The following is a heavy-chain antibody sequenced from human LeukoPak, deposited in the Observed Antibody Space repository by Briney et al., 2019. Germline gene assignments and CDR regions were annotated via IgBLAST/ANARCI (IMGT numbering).Heavy chain of an antibody. CDR2: ISYDGSNK. J-gene: IGHJ4*02. V-gene: IGHV3-30-3*01. CDR3: ARARIVVANHFDY. CDR1: GFTFSSYA. Sequence: GGSLRLSCAASGFTFSSYAMHWVRQAPGKGLEWVAVISYDGSNKYYADSVKGRFTISRDNSKNTLYLQMNSLRAEDTAVYYCARARIVVANHFDYWGQGTPVTVSS. D-gene: IGHD3-22*01.